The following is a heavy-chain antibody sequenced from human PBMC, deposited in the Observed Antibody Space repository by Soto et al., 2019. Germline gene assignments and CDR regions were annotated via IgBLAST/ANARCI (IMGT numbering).Heavy chain of an antibody. J-gene: IGHJ3*02. D-gene: IGHD2-15*01. CDR1: GYIFTTYL. Sequence: GESLNTSCTGSGYIFTTYLIGWVRQMPGKGLGWGGIIYPFGSDTRYSTSLQGQVTISADNSITTDYLQWSSLKDADTALYYCGRGVPLCCSGGSCDAPGVFDIWGQVTMVPVS. CDR2: IYPFGSDT. V-gene: IGHV5-51*01. CDR3: GRGVPLCCSGGSCDAPGVFDI.